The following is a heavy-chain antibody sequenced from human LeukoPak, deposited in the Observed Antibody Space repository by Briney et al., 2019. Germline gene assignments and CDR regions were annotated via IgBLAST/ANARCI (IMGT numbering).Heavy chain of an antibody. V-gene: IGHV1-3*01. J-gene: IGHJ5*02. Sequence: ASVKGSCKASGYTFTSYAMHWVRQAPGQRLEWMGWINAGNGNTKYSQKFQGRVTITRDTSASTAYMELSSLRSEDTAVYYCASGGYSGYDPFNWFDPWGQGTLVTVSS. D-gene: IGHD5-12*01. CDR3: ASGGYSGYDPFNWFDP. CDR1: GYTFTSYA. CDR2: INAGNGNT.